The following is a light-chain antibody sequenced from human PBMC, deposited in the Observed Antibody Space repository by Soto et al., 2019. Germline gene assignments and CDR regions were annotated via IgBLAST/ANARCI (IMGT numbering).Light chain of an antibody. V-gene: IGKV1-39*01. Sequence: DIQMTQSPSSLSASVGDRVTITCRASESISSYLHWYQQKPGKAPKLLICAASSLQSGVPSRFRGSGSGTDFSLTINGLQPEDFATYYCQQSHSIPGTFGQGTKVEMK. CDR3: QQSHSIPGT. CDR2: AAS. J-gene: IGKJ1*01. CDR1: ESISSY.